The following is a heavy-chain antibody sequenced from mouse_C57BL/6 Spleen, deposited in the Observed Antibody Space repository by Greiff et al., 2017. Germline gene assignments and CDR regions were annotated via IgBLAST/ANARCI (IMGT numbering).Heavy chain of an antibody. CDR1: GYTFTDYN. V-gene: IGHV1-22*01. CDR3: AKDGNWEYFDF. J-gene: IGHJ1*03. CDR2: INPNNGGT. Sequence: VQLQQSGPELVKPGASVKMSCKASGYTFTDYNMHWVKQSHGKSLEWIGYINPNNGGTSYNQKFKGKATLTVNKSTSTAYMDLRSLTSEDSAVSCSAKDGNWEYFDFWGKGTTVTVSS. D-gene: IGHD2-1*01.